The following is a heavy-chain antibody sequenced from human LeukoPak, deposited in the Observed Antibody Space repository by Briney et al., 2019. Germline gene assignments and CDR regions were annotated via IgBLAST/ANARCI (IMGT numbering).Heavy chain of an antibody. CDR1: GGSISSGGYY. V-gene: IGHV4-31*03. J-gene: IGHJ4*02. D-gene: IGHD5-24*01. CDR3: AREGEVREMTT. Sequence: SETLSLTCTVSGGSISSGGYYWSWIRQHPGKGLEWIGYIYYSGSTYYNPSLRSRVTISVDTSKNQFSLKLSSVTAADTAVYYCAREGEVREMTTWGQGTLVTVSS. CDR2: IYYSGST.